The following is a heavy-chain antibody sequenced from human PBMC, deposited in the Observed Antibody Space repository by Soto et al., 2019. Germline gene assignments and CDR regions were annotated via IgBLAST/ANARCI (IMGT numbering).Heavy chain of an antibody. J-gene: IGHJ4*02. V-gene: IGHV1-69*01. CDR3: ARDEGTYYFDY. CDR1: GDTSSYYA. D-gene: IGHD3-10*01. Sequence: VPLVQSGAEVKKPGSSVKVSCKTSGDTSSYYAISWVRQAPGQGLEWMGGIISIFGTTNYAQKFQGRVTITADESTSTAYMELSSLRSEDTAMYYCARDEGTYYFDYWGQGTLVTVSS. CDR2: IISIFGTT.